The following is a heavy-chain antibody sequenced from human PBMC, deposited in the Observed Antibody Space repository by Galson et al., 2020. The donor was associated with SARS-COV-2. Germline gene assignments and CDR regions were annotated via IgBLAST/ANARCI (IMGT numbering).Heavy chain of an antibody. V-gene: IGHV4-31*03. D-gene: IGHD2-15*01. CDR1: GGSISSGAYY. J-gene: IGHJ5*02. Sequence: ASETLSLTCTVSGGSISSGAYYWSWIRQHPGKGLEWIGYIYYSGTTYSNPSLKSRVTISIDTSKNQFSLKLSSVTPADTAVYNCARASRQVISTTRVVVNWFDPWGQGTLVTVSS. CDR2: IYYSGTT. CDR3: ARASRQVISTTRVVVNWFDP.